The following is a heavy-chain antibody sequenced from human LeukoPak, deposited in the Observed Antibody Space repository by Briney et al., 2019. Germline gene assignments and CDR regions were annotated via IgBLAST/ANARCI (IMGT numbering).Heavy chain of an antibody. V-gene: IGHV1-46*01. CDR1: GYTFTSYY. D-gene: IGHD3-10*01. CDR2: INPSGGST. J-gene: IGHJ4*02. CDR3: ARAGSGYYFDY. Sequence: ASVKVSCKASGYTFTSYYMHWVRQAPGQGLEWMGIINPSGGSTSYAQKFQGRVTMTRDMSTSTVYMELSSLRSEDTAVYYRARAGSGYYFDYWGQGTLVTVSS.